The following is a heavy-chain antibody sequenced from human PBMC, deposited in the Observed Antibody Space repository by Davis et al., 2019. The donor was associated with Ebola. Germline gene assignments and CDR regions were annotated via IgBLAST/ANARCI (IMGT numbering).Heavy chain of an antibody. CDR2: IYFHDDK. CDR3: AHRHYRPGSYSFFDF. V-gene: IGHV2-5*01. J-gene: IGHJ4*02. CDR1: GFSLRTSGVG. D-gene: IGHD3-10*01. Sequence: SGATLAKPTQTFTLTCSFSGFSLRTSGVGVGWIRQPPGKALEWLALIYFHDDKSYSPSLKSRPTITKDTSKNQVVLTMTNMDPVDTSTYYCAHRHYRPGSYSFFDFWGQGALVTVSS.